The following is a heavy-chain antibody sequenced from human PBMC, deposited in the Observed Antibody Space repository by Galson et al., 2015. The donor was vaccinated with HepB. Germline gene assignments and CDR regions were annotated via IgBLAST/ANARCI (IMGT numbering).Heavy chain of an antibody. V-gene: IGHV3-23*01. CDR1: GFTFSSFA. D-gene: IGHD6-6*01. Sequence: SLRLSCAASGFTFSSFAMNWVRQAPGKGLEWVSVISGSGGTTDYADSVKGRLTISRDNSKNTLYLQMDSLRADDTAVCYCAKWISSSSRAFDSWGQGTLVTVSS. J-gene: IGHJ4*02. CDR2: ISGSGGTT. CDR3: AKWISSSSRAFDS.